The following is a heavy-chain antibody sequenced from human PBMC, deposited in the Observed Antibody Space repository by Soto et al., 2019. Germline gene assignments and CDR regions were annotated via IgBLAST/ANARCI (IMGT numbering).Heavy chain of an antibody. J-gene: IGHJ6*02. V-gene: IGHV1-69*01. CDR2: IIPIFGTA. CDR3: ARLGRYGVYYYYGMDV. Sequence: QVQLVQSGAEVKKPGSSVKVSCKASGGTFSSYAISSVRQAPGQGLEWMGGIIPIFGTANYAQKFQGRVTMTADESTSTAYMELSSLRSEDTAVYYCARLGRYGVYYYYGMDVWGQGTTVTVSS. D-gene: IGHD4-17*01. CDR1: GGTFSSYA.